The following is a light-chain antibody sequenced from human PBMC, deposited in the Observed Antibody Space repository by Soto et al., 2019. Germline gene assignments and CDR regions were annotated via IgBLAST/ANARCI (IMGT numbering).Light chain of an antibody. CDR2: KAS. CDR1: QTISTW. J-gene: IGKJ2*01. CDR3: QQYSSYPYT. V-gene: IGKV1-5*03. Sequence: DIQMTQSPSTLSAFVGDAVTITCRASQTISTWLAWYQQKPGKAPKLLIYKASNLEGGVPVRFSGTGSGTEFTLTINSLQPDDFAAYYCQQYSSYPYTFGQGAKLEIK.